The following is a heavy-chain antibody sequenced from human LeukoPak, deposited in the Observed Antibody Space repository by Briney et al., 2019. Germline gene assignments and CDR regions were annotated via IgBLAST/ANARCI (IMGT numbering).Heavy chain of an antibody. CDR3: AKDKDSFLEWLYSPFDY. Sequence: GGSLRLSCVASGFTFSSYSMHWVRQAPGKGLEWVAFIRYDGSNKYYADSVKGRFTISRDNSKNTLYLQMNSLRAEDTAVYYCAKDKDSFLEWLYSPFDYWGQGTLVTVSS. CDR2: IRYDGSNK. J-gene: IGHJ4*02. CDR1: GFTFSSYS. V-gene: IGHV3-30*02. D-gene: IGHD3-3*01.